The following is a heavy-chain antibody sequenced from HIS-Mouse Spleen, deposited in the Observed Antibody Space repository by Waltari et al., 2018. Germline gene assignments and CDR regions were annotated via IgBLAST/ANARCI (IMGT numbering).Heavy chain of an antibody. J-gene: IGHJ3*02. Sequence: QVQLVQSGAEVKKPGASVKVSCKASGYTFTSYGISWVRQAPGQGLEWMGWISGYKVNTNYEQKRQGRGTMTTETSTSTAYMELRSLRSDDTAVYYCARGYDFWSGSNAFDIWGQGTMVTVSS. CDR3: ARGYDFWSGSNAFDI. CDR1: GYTFTSYG. D-gene: IGHD3-3*01. V-gene: IGHV1-18*01. CDR2: ISGYKVNT.